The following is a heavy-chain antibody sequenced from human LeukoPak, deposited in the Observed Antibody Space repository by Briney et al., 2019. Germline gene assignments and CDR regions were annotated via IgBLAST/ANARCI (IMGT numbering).Heavy chain of an antibody. CDR1: GFTFSSYG. CDR3: AREYSNELLPLGYFDY. Sequence: GGSLRLSCAASGFTFSSYGMHWVRQAPGKGLEWVALIWYDGTKKYYADSVKGRFTISRDNSKNTLYLQMNSLRAEDTAVYYCAREYSNELLPLGYFDYWGQGTLVTVSS. J-gene: IGHJ4*02. D-gene: IGHD4-11*01. V-gene: IGHV3-33*01. CDR2: IWYDGTKK.